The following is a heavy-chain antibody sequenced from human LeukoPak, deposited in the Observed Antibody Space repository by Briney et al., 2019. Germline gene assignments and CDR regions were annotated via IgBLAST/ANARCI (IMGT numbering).Heavy chain of an antibody. J-gene: IGHJ3*02. CDR2: ISGSGGST. CDR3: AKGGAYYYDRSGFFSI. D-gene: IGHD3-22*01. Sequence: GGSLRLSCAASGFTFSSYAMSWVRQAPGKGLAWVSAISGSGGSTYYADSVKGRFTISRDNSKNTLYLQMNSLRAEDAAVYHCAKGGAYYYDRSGFFSIWGQGTMVTVSS. CDR1: GFTFSSYA. V-gene: IGHV3-23*01.